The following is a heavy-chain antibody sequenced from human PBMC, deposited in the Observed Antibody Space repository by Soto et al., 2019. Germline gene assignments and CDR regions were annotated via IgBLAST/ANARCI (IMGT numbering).Heavy chain of an antibody. CDR1: GFTFSVSA. CDR3: TRSNYYYYYGMDV. Sequence: PGGSLRLSCAASGFTFSVSAMHWVRHASGKGLEWVGRIRSKANSYATAYAASVKGRFTISRDDSKNTAYLQMNSLKTEDTAVYYCTRSNYYYYYGMDVWGQGTTVTVSS. J-gene: IGHJ6*02. CDR2: IRSKANSYAT. V-gene: IGHV3-73*01.